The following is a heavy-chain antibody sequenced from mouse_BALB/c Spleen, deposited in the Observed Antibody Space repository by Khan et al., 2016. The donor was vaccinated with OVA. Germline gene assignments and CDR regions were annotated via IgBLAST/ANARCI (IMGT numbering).Heavy chain of an antibody. CDR3: ARSVTITTVVATDFDY. J-gene: IGHJ2*01. CDR1: GYSITSDYA. Sequence: EVQLQESGPGLVKPSQSLSLTCTVTGYSITSDYAWNWIRQFPGNKLEWMCYISYSGRTSYNPSLKSRISITRDTSKNQFFLQLNSVTTEDTATYYCARSVTITTVVATDFDYWGQGTTLTVSS. D-gene: IGHD1-1*01. V-gene: IGHV3-2*02. CDR2: ISYSGRT.